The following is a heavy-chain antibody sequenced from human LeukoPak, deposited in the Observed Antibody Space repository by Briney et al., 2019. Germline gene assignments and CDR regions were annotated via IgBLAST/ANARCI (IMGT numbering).Heavy chain of an antibody. V-gene: IGHV4-34*01. CDR1: GGPFSGYY. J-gene: IGHJ5*02. CDR3: ARSGYSSSSIRNWFDP. Sequence: KSSETLSLTCAVYGGPFSGYYWSWIRQPPGKGLEWIGEINHSGSTNYNPSLKSRVTISVDTSKNQFSLKLSSVTAADTAVYYCARSGYSSSSIRNWFDPWGQGTLVTVSS. D-gene: IGHD6-13*01. CDR2: INHSGST.